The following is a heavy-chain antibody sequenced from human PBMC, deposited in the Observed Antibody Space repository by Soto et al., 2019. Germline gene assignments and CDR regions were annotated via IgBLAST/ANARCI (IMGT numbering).Heavy chain of an antibody. CDR3: ATGSGSYTPFYFCY. D-gene: IGHD3-10*01. CDR2: ISYDGSNK. J-gene: IGHJ4*02. CDR1: GFTFRSYA. Sequence: GGSLRLSSAASGFTFRSYAVHWVRQAPGKGLEGVAVISYDGSNKYYADSVKGRFTISRDNSKNTLYLQVNSLRAEDTAVYYCATGSGSYTPFYFCYWGPAPLVTV. V-gene: IGHV3-30-3*01.